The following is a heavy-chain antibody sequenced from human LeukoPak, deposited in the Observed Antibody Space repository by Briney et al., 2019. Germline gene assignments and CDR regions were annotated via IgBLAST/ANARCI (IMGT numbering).Heavy chain of an antibody. V-gene: IGHV3-33*01. J-gene: IGHJ4*02. CDR2: IWYDGTNK. CDR3: ARDPAGARGNLDY. D-gene: IGHD1-1*01. Sequence: GTSLRLSCAASGFTFRSHGMHWVRQAPGKGLEWVAVIWYDGTNKYYADSVKGRFTISRDNSKNTVYLQMNSLRVEDTAVYYCARDPAGARGNLDYWGQGTLVTVSS. CDR1: GFTFRSHG.